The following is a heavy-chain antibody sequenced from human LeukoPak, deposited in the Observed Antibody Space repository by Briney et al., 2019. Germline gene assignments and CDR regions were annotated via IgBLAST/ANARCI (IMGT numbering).Heavy chain of an antibody. CDR3: ARGIPGIAVAGPNQYYYYGMDV. D-gene: IGHD6-19*01. CDR1: GGSISSSSYY. Sequence: PSETLSLTCTVSGGSISSSSYYWGWIRQPPGKGLEWIGSIYYSGSTYYNPSLKSRVTISVDTSKNQFSLKLSSVTAADTAVYYCARGIPGIAVAGPNQYYYYGMDVWGQGTTVTVSS. V-gene: IGHV4-39*01. CDR2: IYYSGST. J-gene: IGHJ6*02.